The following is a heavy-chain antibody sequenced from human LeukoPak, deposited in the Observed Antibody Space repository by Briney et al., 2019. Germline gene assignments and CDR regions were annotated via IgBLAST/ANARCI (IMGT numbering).Heavy chain of an antibody. D-gene: IGHD2-2*01. CDR3: TTDPAVPAAANYYYYYYMDV. CDR2: IKSKTDGGTT. J-gene: IGHJ6*03. V-gene: IGHV3-15*01. CDR1: GFTFSNAW. Sequence: GGSLRLSCAASGFTFSNAWMSWVRQAPGKGLEWVGRIKSKTDGGTTDYAAPVKGRFTISRDDSKNTLYLQMNSLKTEDTAVYYCTTDPAVPAAANYYYYYYMDVWGKGTTVTVSS.